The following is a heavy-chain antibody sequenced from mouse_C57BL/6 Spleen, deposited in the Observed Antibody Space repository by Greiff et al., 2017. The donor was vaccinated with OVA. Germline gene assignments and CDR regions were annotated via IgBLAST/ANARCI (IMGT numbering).Heavy chain of an antibody. J-gene: IGHJ1*03. D-gene: IGHD1-1*01. Sequence: VQGVESGAELVRPGASVTLSCKASGYTFTDYEMHWVKQTPVHGLEWIGAIDPETGGTAYNQKFKGKAILTADKSSSTAYMELRSLTSEDSAVYYCTRGITTVPYWYFDVWGTGTTVTVSS. CDR3: TRGITTVPYWYFDV. CDR1: GYTFTDYE. CDR2: IDPETGGT. V-gene: IGHV1-15*01.